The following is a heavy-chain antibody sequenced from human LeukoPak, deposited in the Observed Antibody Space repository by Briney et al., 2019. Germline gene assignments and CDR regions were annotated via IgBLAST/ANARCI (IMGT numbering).Heavy chain of an antibody. D-gene: IGHD3-9*01. V-gene: IGHV4-30-4*01. Sequence: PSETLSLTCTVSGVPLRSGVYYWIWTAHPPGRGLEWIGYIYYSGSTYYNPSLKSRVTITVDPSKNQFSLKLSSVTAADTAVYYCARVIGILTGYEPAYNWFDPWGQGTLVTVSS. CDR2: IYYSGST. J-gene: IGHJ5*02. CDR3: ARVIGILTGYEPAYNWFDP. CDR1: GVPLRSGVYY.